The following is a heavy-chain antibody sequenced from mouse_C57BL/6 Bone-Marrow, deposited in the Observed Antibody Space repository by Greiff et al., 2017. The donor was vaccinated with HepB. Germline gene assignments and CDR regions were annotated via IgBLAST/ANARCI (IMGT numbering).Heavy chain of an antibody. CDR2: ISSGGSYT. D-gene: IGHD3-3*01. CDR3: ARHGTSYAMDY. CDR1: GFTFSSYG. V-gene: IGHV5-6*01. J-gene: IGHJ4*01. Sequence: EVMLVESGGDLVKPGGSLKLSCAASGFTFSSYGMSWVRQTPDKRLEWVATISSGGSYTYYPDSVKGRITISRDNAKNTLYLQMSSLKSEDTAMYYCARHGTSYAMDYWGQGTSVTVSS.